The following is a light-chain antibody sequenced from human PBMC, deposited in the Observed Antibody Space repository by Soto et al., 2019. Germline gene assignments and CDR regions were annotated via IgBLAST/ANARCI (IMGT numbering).Light chain of an antibody. CDR2: DAS. CDR1: QDISKY. J-gene: IGKJ2*01. V-gene: IGKV1-33*01. Sequence: DIQLTQSPSSLSASVGDRVTITCQASQDISKYLSWYQQKPGKAPKLLIYDASNLETGVPSRFSGSGSGTDFTFTISSLQPEDIATYHCQQYDNLPPYSFGQGTKLEI. CDR3: QQYDNLPPYS.